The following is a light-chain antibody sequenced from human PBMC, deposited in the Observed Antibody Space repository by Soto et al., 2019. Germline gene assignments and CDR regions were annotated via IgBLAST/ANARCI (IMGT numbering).Light chain of an antibody. Sequence: DIQMTQSPSSLSASVGDRVTITCRASQSISSYLNWYQQKPGKAPKLLIYAASSLQSGVPSRFSGSGSGTEFTLTISSLQPDDFATYFCQQYNMYSWTFGQGTKVDIK. CDR1: QSISSY. J-gene: IGKJ1*01. CDR3: QQYNMYSWT. V-gene: IGKV1-39*01. CDR2: AAS.